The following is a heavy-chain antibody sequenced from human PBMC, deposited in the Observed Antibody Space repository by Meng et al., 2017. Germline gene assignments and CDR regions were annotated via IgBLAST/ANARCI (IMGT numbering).Heavy chain of an antibody. CDR2: IQSGGRT. V-gene: IGHV3-66*02. CDR3: ARGVGSGLYFYYFDY. J-gene: IGHJ4*02. D-gene: IGHD6-19*01. Sequence: GESLKISCAVSGFTVSDTYMTWVRQAPGKGLEWVSLIQSGGRTYYADSVRGRFTISRDSSKNTLSLQMNSVRAEDTAVYFCARGVGSGLYFYYFDYWGQGTGVTVSS. CDR1: GFTVSDTY.